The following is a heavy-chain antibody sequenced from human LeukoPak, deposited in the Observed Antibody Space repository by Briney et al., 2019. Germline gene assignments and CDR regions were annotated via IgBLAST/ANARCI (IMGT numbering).Heavy chain of an antibody. CDR3: ARELTGFDY. V-gene: IGHV6-1*01. D-gene: IGHD7-27*01. Sequence: SQTLSLTYAISGDSVSINSAAWDWVRQSPSRGLEWLGRTYYRAKRYNEYAISVKSPITINAHTSKYQFSLQLNSVTPEDTAVYYCARELTGFDYGGQGTLVTVSS. J-gene: IGHJ4*02. CDR2: TYYRAKRYN. CDR1: GDSVSINSAA.